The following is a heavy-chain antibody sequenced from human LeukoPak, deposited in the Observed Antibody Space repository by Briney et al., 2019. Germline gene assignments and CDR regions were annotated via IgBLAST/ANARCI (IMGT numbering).Heavy chain of an antibody. J-gene: IGHJ4*02. V-gene: IGHV3-30*02. CDR2: IRYDGSDK. CDR3: ANLPIRGSGSYYTDY. Sequence: HPGGSLRLSCAASGFTFSSYGMHWVRQAPGKGLEWVAFIRYDGSDKYYADSVKGRFTISRDNSKNTLYLQMYSLRAEDTAAYYCANLPIRGSGSYYTDYWGQGTLVTVSS. CDR1: GFTFSSYG. D-gene: IGHD3-10*01.